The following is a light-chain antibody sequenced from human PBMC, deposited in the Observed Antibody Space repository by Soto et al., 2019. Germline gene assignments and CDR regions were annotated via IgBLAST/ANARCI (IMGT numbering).Light chain of an antibody. J-gene: IGLJ3*02. Sequence: QSALTQPASVSGSPGQSITISCTGTSSDIGGYNYVSWYQHHPGKAPKLIIYDVVNRPSGVSHRFAGSKSGNTASLTISGLQADDEADYYCTSYTTSNTVMFGEGTKLTVL. CDR3: TSYTTSNTVM. CDR1: SSDIGGYNY. CDR2: DVV. V-gene: IGLV2-14*03.